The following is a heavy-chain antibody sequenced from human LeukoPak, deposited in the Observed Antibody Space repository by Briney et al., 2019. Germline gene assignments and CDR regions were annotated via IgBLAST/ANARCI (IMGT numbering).Heavy chain of an antibody. Sequence: GGSLRLSCAASGFTFSSYWMSWVRQAPGKGLEWVANIKQDGSEKYYVDSVKGRFTISRDNAKNSLYLQMNSLRAEDTAVYYCARGLYGSGPHSYYYYMDVWGKGTTVTISS. D-gene: IGHD3-10*01. CDR3: ARGLYGSGPHSYYYYMDV. CDR1: GFTFSSYW. J-gene: IGHJ6*03. CDR2: IKQDGSEK. V-gene: IGHV3-7*01.